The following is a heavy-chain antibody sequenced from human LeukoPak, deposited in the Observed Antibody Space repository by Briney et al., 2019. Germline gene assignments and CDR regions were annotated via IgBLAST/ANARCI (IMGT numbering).Heavy chain of an antibody. Sequence: SVRVSCKPSRGTFSSYAISWVRQAPGPGLEGMGGIIPIFGTANYTQKLQGRDTITTDESTSTAYMAMSSLRSEDTAVYYCARRDLTGDITVIDYWGQGTLVTASS. CDR2: IIPIFGTA. CDR1: RGTFSSYA. D-gene: IGHD7-27*01. CDR3: ARRDLTGDITVIDY. J-gene: IGHJ4*02. V-gene: IGHV1-69*05.